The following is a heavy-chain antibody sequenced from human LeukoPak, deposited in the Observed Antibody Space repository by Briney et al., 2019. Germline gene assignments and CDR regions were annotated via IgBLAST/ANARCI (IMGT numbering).Heavy chain of an antibody. Sequence: ASVKVSCKASGYTFTGYYMHWVRQAPGQGLEWMGWINPNSGGTNYAQKFQGRVTMTRDTSISTAYMELRRLRSDDTAVYYCARDPGGYYDSSGYYYDYWGQGTLVTVSS. CDR2: INPNSGGT. CDR3: ARDPGGYYDSSGYYYDY. D-gene: IGHD3-22*01. J-gene: IGHJ4*02. V-gene: IGHV1-2*02. CDR1: GYTFTGYY.